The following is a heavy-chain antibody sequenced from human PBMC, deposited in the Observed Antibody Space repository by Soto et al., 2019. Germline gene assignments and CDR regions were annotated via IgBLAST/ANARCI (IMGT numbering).Heavy chain of an antibody. Sequence: QVQLVQSGAEVKKPGASVKVSCKASGYTFTSYDINWVRQATGQGLEWMGWMNPNSGNTGYAQKFQGRVTMTRNTSISTAYMELSSLRSEDTAVYYCARPRSGFKKPPKTSRYAFDIWGQGTMVTVSS. CDR1: GYTFTSYD. CDR3: ARPRSGFKKPPKTSRYAFDI. V-gene: IGHV1-8*01. CDR2: MNPNSGNT. J-gene: IGHJ3*02.